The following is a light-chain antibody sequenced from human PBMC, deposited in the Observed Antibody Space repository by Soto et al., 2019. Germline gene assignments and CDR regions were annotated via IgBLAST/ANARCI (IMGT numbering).Light chain of an antibody. V-gene: IGLV3-25*03. CDR1: ALPKQY. J-gene: IGLJ2*01. CDR2: KDS. Sequence: SYELTQPPSVSVSPGQTARITCPGDALPKQYAYWYQQKPGQAPVLVIYKDSERPSGIPERFSGSSSGTTVTLTISGVQAEDESDYYCQSADSSGTYPVVFVGGTKLTVL. CDR3: QSADSSGTYPVV.